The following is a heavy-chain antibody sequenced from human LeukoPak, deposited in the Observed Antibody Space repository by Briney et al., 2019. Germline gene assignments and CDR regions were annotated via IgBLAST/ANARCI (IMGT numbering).Heavy chain of an antibody. J-gene: IGHJ5*02. CDR1: GYSISSGYY. D-gene: IGHD3-10*01. CDR2: IYHSGST. V-gene: IGHV4-38-2*01. CDR3: ARYDSGSFGPNFDP. Sequence: SETLSLTCAVSGYSISSGYYWGWIRQPPGKGLEWIGSIYHSGSTYYNPSLKSRVTIPVDTSKNQFSLKLSSVTAADTAVYYCARYDSGSFGPNFDPWGQGTLVTVSS.